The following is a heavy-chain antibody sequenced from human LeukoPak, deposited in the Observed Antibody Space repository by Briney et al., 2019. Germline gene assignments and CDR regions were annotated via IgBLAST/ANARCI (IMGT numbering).Heavy chain of an antibody. V-gene: IGHV3-7*01. J-gene: IGHJ6*03. CDR3: ARAGIPFDYCYYMDV. Sequence: GGSLRLSCAASGFTFSNAWMSWVRQAPGKGLEWVANIKQDGSEKYYVDSVKGRFTISRDNAKNSLYLQMNSLRAEDTAVYYCARAGIPFDYCYYMDVWGKGTTVTVSS. CDR2: IKQDGSEK. CDR1: GFTFSNAW.